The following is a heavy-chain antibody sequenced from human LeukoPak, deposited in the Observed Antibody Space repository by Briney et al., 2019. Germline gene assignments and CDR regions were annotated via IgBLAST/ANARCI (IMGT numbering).Heavy chain of an antibody. CDR3: AKGGIVGATRAFDI. CDR2: ISYDGSNK. CDR1: GFTFSSYG. D-gene: IGHD1-26*01. V-gene: IGHV3-30*18. Sequence: GGSLRLSCAASGFTFSSYGMHWVRQAPGKGLEWVAVISYDGSNKYYADSVKGRFTIPRDNSKNTLYLQMNSLRAEDTAVYYCAKGGIVGATRAFDIWGQGTMVTVPS. J-gene: IGHJ3*02.